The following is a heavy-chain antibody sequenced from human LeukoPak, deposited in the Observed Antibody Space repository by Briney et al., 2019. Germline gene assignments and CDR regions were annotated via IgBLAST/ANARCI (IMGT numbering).Heavy chain of an antibody. CDR1: GASISSNKYY. Sequence: SETLSLTCTVSGASISSNKYYWGWIRQPPGKGLEWIGSIYYNGFTYYNTSLKSRVTISVDTSKNQFSLRLSSVTAADTAVYYCARMDDFWSGSSSFDYWGQGTLVTVPS. CDR2: IYYNGFT. D-gene: IGHD3-3*01. J-gene: IGHJ4*02. V-gene: IGHV4-39*01. CDR3: ARMDDFWSGSSSFDY.